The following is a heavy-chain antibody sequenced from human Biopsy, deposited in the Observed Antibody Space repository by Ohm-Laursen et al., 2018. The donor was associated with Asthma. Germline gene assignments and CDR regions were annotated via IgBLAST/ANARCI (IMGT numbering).Heavy chain of an antibody. Sequence: SLRLSCSASGFTFGDYCMSWVRQAPGKGLEWVAVISYDGSSIYYADSVKGRFTISRDNSKNTLSLQMNSLTAEDTAVYYCAREGVAGTHIEDWGQGTLVTVSS. V-gene: IGHV3-30-3*01. J-gene: IGHJ4*02. D-gene: IGHD6-19*01. CDR1: GFTFGDYC. CDR2: ISYDGSSI. CDR3: AREGVAGTHIED.